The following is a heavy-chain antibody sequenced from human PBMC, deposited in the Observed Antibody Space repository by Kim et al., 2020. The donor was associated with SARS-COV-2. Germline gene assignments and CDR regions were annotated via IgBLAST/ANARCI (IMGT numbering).Heavy chain of an antibody. CDR2: ISAYNGNT. CDR3: ARGHDILTGFYYYYYGMDV. D-gene: IGHD3-9*01. CDR1: GYTFTSYG. Sequence: ASVKVSCKASGYTFTSYGISWVRQAPGQGLEWMGWISAYNGNTNYAQKLQGRVTMTTDTSTSTAYMELRSLRSDDTAVYYCARGHDILTGFYYYYYGMDVWGQGTTVTVSS. J-gene: IGHJ6*02. V-gene: IGHV1-18*01.